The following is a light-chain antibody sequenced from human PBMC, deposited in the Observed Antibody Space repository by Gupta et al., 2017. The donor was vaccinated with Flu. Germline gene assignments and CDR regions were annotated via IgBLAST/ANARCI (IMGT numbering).Light chain of an antibody. J-gene: IGLJ3*02. CDR2: EGS. CDR3: CSDAGSSTLV. V-gene: IGLV2-23*01. CDR1: CSDVGSYNL. Sequence: QSPLTQPASVSGASGQSITIPCPVSCSDVGSYNLLSWYRQHPGKAPNLMIYEGSQRPSAVSNRFSGSKSGNTASLTISGLQAEDEADYYCCSDAGSSTLVFGGGTKLTVL.